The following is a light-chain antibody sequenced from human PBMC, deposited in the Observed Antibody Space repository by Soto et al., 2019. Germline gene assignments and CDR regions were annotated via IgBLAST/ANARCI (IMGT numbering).Light chain of an antibody. V-gene: IGKV3-20*01. CDR2: GAS. CDR1: QCVRSSY. CDR3: QQYGSAQWT. J-gene: IGKJ1*01. Sequence: EIVLPQSPGTLSLSPGERATLSCRASQCVRSSYLAWYQQNPGQAPRLLIYGASSRATGIPDRFSGSGSGTDFTLIISRLEPEDFAVYYCQQYGSAQWTVGQGTKVEIK.